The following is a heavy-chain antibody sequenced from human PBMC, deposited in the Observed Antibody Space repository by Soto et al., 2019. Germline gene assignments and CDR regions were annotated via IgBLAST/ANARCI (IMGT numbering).Heavy chain of an antibody. Sequence: QVQLVQSGAEMKQPGASVKLSCQASGYIFIHCFMHWVRQAPGQGLEWMGCINPSSGTTTYAQKFKGRVTVTRDTAPSTVSRELSSRGSWDTAMYYCARALGETTSLCDYWGQGSLVTVS. CDR1: GYIFIHCF. V-gene: IGHV1-46*01. CDR2: INPSSGTT. CDR3: ARALGETTSLCDY. D-gene: IGHD1-26*01. J-gene: IGHJ4*02.